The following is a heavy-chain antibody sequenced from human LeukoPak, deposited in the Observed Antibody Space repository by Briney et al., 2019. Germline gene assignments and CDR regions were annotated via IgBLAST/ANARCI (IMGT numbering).Heavy chain of an antibody. Sequence: PSETLSLTRTVSGGSISSYYWSWIRQPPGKGLEWIGYIYYSGSTNYNPSLKSRVTISVDTSKNQFSLKLSSVTAADTAVYYCARHVGSAADDFDYWGQGTLVTVSS. CDR2: IYYSGST. CDR1: GGSISSYY. CDR3: ARHVGSAADDFDY. J-gene: IGHJ4*02. V-gene: IGHV4-59*08. D-gene: IGHD6-13*01.